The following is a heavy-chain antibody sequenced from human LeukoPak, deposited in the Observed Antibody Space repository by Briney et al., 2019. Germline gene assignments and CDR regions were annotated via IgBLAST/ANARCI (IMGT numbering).Heavy chain of an antibody. CDR2: INHSGST. Sequence: SETLSLTCAVYGGSFSGYYWSWIRQPPGKGLEWIGEINHSGSTNYNPSLKSRVTISVDTSKNQFSLKLSSVTAADTAVYYCAKSFARGSYYYYRDVGAKGPRATVPS. CDR1: GGSFSGYY. V-gene: IGHV4-34*01. D-gene: IGHD3-3*01. J-gene: IGHJ6*03. CDR3: AKSFARGSYYYYRDV.